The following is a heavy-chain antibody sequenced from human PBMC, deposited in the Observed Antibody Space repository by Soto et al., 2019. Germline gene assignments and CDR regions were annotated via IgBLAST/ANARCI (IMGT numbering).Heavy chain of an antibody. CDR3: ARGSSIAGLYYGMDV. CDR2: NYYSGIT. V-gene: IGHV4-31*03. D-gene: IGHD6-6*01. J-gene: IGHJ6*02. CDR1: GGSINSGGYY. Sequence: QVQLQESGPGLVKPSQTLSLTCTVSGGSINSGGYYWTWIRQHPGKGLEWFVYNYYSGITYYNPSLKSRVTLSLDTSKNQFSLKLSSVTAADTAVYYCARGSSIAGLYYGMDVWGQGTTVTVSS.